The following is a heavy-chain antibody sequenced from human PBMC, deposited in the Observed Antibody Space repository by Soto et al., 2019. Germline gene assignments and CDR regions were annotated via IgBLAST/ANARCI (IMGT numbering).Heavy chain of an antibody. CDR3: ARYIVTGRTLGHY. CDR2: INSDGSST. V-gene: IGHV3-74*01. D-gene: IGHD7-27*01. Sequence: LRLSCAASGFTFSSYWMHWVRQAPGKGLVWVSRINSDGSSTSYADSVKGRFTISRDNAKNTLYLQMNSLRAEDTAVYYCARYIVTGRTLGHYWGQGTLVTVSS. J-gene: IGHJ4*02. CDR1: GFTFSSYW.